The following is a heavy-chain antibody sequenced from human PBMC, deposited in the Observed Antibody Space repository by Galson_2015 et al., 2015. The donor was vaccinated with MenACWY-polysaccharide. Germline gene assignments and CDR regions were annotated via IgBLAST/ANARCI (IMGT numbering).Heavy chain of an antibody. CDR1: GLKFRGSG. CDR2: IQYDGSQK. Sequence: SLRLSCAASGLKFRGSGMHWVRQAPGKGLEWVAVIQYDGSQKQYIDSVKGRFTISRDNSKNTLYLEMNSLRAEDTALYYCAREGSRLVFHAFDVWGQGTMVIVSS. J-gene: IGHJ3*01. D-gene: IGHD6-6*01. V-gene: IGHV3-33*01. CDR3: AREGSRLVFHAFDV.